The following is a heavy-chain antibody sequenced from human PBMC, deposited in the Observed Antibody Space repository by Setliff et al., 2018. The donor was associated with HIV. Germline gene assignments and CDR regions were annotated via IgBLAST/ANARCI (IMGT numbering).Heavy chain of an antibody. D-gene: IGHD3-9*01. V-gene: IGHV3-30*01. CDR3: ARDSRYFEMDWWFDP. Sequence: LRLSCAASGFTFNGYAMHWVRQAPGKGLEWVAVISYDGSDKYYADSVKGRFTISRDNSKNTLYVQMNSLRPEDTAVYYCARDSRYFEMDWWFDPWGQGTLVTVSS. CDR2: ISYDGSDK. CDR1: GFTFNGYA. J-gene: IGHJ5*02.